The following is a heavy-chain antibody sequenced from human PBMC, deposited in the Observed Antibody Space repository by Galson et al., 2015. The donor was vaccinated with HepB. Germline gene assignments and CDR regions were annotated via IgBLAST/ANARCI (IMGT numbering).Heavy chain of an antibody. CDR1: GFTFSSYA. Sequence: SLRLSCAASGFTFSSYAMSWVRQAPGKGLEWVSAISGSGGSTYYADSVKGRFTISRDNSKNTLYLQMNSLRAEDTAVYYCAKAVLHIRYFAEGGYFDYWGQGTLVTVSS. CDR2: ISGSGGST. D-gene: IGHD3-9*01. V-gene: IGHV3-23*01. J-gene: IGHJ4*02. CDR3: AKAVLHIRYFAEGGYFDY.